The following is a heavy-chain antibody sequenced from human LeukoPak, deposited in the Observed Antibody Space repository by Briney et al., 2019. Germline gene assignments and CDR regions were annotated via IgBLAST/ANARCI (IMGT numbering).Heavy chain of an antibody. CDR3: TRGRATPSRLFVDYYFMDV. J-gene: IGHJ6*03. CDR1: GGSLTGYS. D-gene: IGHD2-15*01. CDR2: INQVERT. Sequence: PSETLSLTCAVDGGSLTGYSWAWVRQSPGERLEWIGEINQVERTIYSPSLESRVSISLEASKNQFFLQLTSVAAADTAMYYCTRGRATPSRLFVDYYFMDVWGPGTPVTVSS. V-gene: IGHV4-34*01.